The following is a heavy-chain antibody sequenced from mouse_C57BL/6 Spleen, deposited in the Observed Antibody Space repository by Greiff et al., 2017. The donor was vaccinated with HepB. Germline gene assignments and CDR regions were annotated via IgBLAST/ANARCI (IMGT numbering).Heavy chain of an antibody. CDR3: AKSVSPYDGRSYWYFDV. J-gene: IGHJ1*03. Sequence: VQLQQSGAELMKPGASVKLSCKATGYTFTGYWIEWVKQRPGHGLEWIGEILPGSGSTNYNEKFKGKATFTADTSSNTAYMQLSSLTTEDSAIYYWAKSVSPYDGRSYWYFDVWGTGTTVTVSS. D-gene: IGHD1-1*01. V-gene: IGHV1-9*01. CDR2: ILPGSGST. CDR1: GYTFTGYW.